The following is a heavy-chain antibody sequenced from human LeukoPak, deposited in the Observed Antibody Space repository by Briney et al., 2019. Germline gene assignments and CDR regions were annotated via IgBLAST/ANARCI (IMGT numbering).Heavy chain of an antibody. D-gene: IGHD3-10*01. CDR1: GYSFTSYW. V-gene: IGHV5-51*01. Sequence: GESLKISCKGSGYSFTSYWIGWVRQMPGKGLEWMGIIYPGDSDTRYSPSFQGQVTISADKSISTAYLQWSSLKASDTAMYYCARTPFRYGSGSSHDAFDIWGQGTMVTVSS. CDR2: IYPGDSDT. J-gene: IGHJ3*02. CDR3: ARTPFRYGSGSSHDAFDI.